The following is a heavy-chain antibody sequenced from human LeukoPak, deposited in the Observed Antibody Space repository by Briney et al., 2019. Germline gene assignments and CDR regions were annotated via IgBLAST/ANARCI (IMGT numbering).Heavy chain of an antibody. Sequence: GGSLRLSCAASGFTFSTFAMIWVRQPPGKGLEWVSSIFPSGGEIHYADSVRGRFTISRDNSKSTLSLQMNSLRAEDTAIYYCAKDTIAAQNWFDPWGQGTLVTVSS. CDR3: AKDTIAAQNWFDP. CDR2: IFPSGGEI. J-gene: IGHJ5*02. CDR1: GFTFSTFA. V-gene: IGHV3-23*01. D-gene: IGHD6-13*01.